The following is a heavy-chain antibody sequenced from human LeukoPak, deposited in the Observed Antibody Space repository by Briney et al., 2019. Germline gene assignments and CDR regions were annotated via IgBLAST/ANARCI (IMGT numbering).Heavy chain of an antibody. Sequence: GGSLRLSCAASGFTFSDYSMSWVRQAPGKGLEWVSALSGSGGTTYSADSVKGRFTISRDNSKNTLYLQMNSLRAEDTAVYYCAKGHPGDAYYCYYGMDVWGQGTTVTVSS. D-gene: IGHD1-26*01. CDR3: AKGHPGDAYYCYYGMDV. V-gene: IGHV3-23*01. CDR1: GFTFSDYS. J-gene: IGHJ6*02. CDR2: LSGSGGTT.